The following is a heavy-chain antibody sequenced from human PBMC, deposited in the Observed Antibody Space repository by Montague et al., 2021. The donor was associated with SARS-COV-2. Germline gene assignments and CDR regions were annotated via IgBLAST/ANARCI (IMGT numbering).Heavy chain of an antibody. CDR1: GDSINNYY. CDR2: IYYSGGANYYPSRVT. D-gene: IGHD5-12*01. Sequence: SETLSLTCTVSGDSINNYYWSWIRQSPGKGLEYIGYIYYSGGANYYPSRVTNYNPSFESRVAISLDTSKNQFSLHLSSVTTADTAVYYCARGSGYSGYALAYWGQGTLVTVSS. J-gene: IGHJ4*02. CDR3: ARGSGYSGYALAY. V-gene: IGHV4-59*01.